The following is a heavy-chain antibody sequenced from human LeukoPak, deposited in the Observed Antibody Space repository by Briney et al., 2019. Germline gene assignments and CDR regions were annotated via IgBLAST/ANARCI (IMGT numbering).Heavy chain of an antibody. CDR3: AREDGYSGYDTFDY. CDR2: INWNGDST. CDR1: GFTFDDYG. Sequence: GGSLRLSCAASGFTFDDYGMSWVRQAPGKGLEWVSGINWNGDSTGYADSVKGRFTISRDNAKNSLYLQMNSLRAEDTALYYCAREDGYSGYDTFDYWGQGTLVTVSS. J-gene: IGHJ4*02. D-gene: IGHD5-12*01. V-gene: IGHV3-20*04.